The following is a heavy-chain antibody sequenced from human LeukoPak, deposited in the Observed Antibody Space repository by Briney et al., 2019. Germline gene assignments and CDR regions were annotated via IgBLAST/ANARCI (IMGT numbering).Heavy chain of an antibody. V-gene: IGHV4-59*01. CDR3: ARDGYYDSSGYYYKLDAFDI. J-gene: IGHJ3*02. D-gene: IGHD3-22*01. Sequence: SETLSLTCSVAGGSISSYYGSWIRQPPGKGLEWIGYIYYSGNTNTNYNPSLKSRVTISADTSKNQFSLKLSSVTAADTAVYYCARDGYYDSSGYYYKLDAFDIWGQGTTVTVSS. CDR1: GGSISSYY. CDR2: IYYSGNTNT.